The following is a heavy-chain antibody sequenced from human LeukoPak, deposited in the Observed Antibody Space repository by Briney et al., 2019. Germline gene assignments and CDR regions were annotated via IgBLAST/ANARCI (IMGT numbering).Heavy chain of an antibody. D-gene: IGHD3-10*01. CDR1: GFTFSGYA. CDR2: ISGSGGST. J-gene: IGHJ4*02. V-gene: IGHV3-23*01. Sequence: GGSLRLSCAASGFTFSGYAMCWVRQAPGKGLEWVSTISGSGGSTYYADSVKGRFTSSRDNSKNTLSLQMNNLRAEDTAVYYCAKESRYYYGSGSFSSQFDYWGQGNLVTVSS. CDR3: AKESRYYYGSGSFSSQFDY.